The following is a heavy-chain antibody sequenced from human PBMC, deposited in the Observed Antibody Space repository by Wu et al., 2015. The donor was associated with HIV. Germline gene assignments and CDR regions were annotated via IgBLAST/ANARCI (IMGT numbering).Heavy chain of an antibody. V-gene: IGHV1-24*01. D-gene: IGHD3-22*01. J-gene: IGHJ3*02. Sequence: QVQLVQSGAEVKKPGASVKVSCKVSGYTLTELSMHWVRQAPGKGLEWMGGFDPEDGETIYAQKFQGRVTMTEDTSTDTAYMELSSLRSEDTAVYYCATAITMIVVVPSRFAFDIWGQGTMVTVSS. CDR3: ATAITMIVVVPSRFAFDI. CDR2: FDPEDGET. CDR1: GYTLTELS.